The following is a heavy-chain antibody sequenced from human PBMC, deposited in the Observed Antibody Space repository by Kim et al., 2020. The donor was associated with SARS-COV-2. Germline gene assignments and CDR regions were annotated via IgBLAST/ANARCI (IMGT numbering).Heavy chain of an antibody. Sequence: NPSLKSRVTISVDTSKNQFSLKLSSVTAADTDVYYCANYYGSLDGWWFDPWGQGTLVTVSS. D-gene: IGHD3-10*01. CDR3: ANYYGSLDGWWFDP. V-gene: IGHV4-31*02. J-gene: IGHJ5*02.